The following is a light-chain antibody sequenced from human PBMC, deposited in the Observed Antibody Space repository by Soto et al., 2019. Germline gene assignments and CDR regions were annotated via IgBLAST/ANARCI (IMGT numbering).Light chain of an antibody. J-gene: IGLJ2*01. CDR3: GTWDSSLSAVV. CDR2: DNN. Sequence: QSVLTQPPSASAAPGQKVTISCSGSSSNIGNNYVSWYQQLPGTAPKLLIYDNNKRPSGIPDRFSGSKSGTSATLGITGLQTGDEADYYCGTWDSSLSAVVFGGGIKLTVL. V-gene: IGLV1-51*01. CDR1: SSNIGNNY.